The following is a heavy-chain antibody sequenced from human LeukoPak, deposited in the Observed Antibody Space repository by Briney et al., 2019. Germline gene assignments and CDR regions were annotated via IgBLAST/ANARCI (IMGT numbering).Heavy chain of an antibody. CDR1: GGSFSGYY. D-gene: IGHD5-24*01. V-gene: IGHV4-34*01. Sequence: SETLSLTCAVYGGSFSGYYWSWIRQPPGKGLEWIGEINHSGSTNYNPSLKSRVTISVDTSKNQFSLKLSSVTAADTAVYYCARGPDPDGYNDYWGQGTLVTVSS. CDR3: ARGPDPDGYNDY. CDR2: INHSGST. J-gene: IGHJ4*02.